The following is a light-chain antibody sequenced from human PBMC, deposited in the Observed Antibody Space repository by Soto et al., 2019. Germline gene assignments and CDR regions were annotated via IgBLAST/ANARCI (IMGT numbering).Light chain of an antibody. CDR1: QSVSSH. J-gene: IGKJ1*01. CDR3: QQFGYCPS. Sequence: EIRMTQSPAILSVSPGESATLSCRASQSVSSHVVWYQQKPGQAPRLLISDSSTTGFPARFSGSGSGTEFTLTISSLQSDASAIYYCQQFGYCPSFGLGTKLEIK. CDR2: DSS. V-gene: IGKV3-15*01.